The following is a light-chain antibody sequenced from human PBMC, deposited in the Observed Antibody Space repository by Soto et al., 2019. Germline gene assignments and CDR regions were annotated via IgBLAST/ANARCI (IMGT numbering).Light chain of an antibody. J-gene: IGLJ2*01. V-gene: IGLV2-14*01. CDR2: DVS. CDR1: SSDVGGYNY. Sequence: QSALTQPTSVSGSPGQSITISCTGTSSDVGGYNYVSWYQQHPGTAPKLMIYDVSNRPSGVSNRFSGSKSGNTASLTISRLQAEDEADYYCCSYTSSSTVVFGGGTKLTVL. CDR3: CSYTSSSTVV.